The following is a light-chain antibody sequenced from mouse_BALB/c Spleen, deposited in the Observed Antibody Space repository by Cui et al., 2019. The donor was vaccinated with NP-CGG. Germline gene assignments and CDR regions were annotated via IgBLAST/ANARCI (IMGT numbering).Light chain of an antibody. V-gene: IGLV1*01. CDR2: GTN. J-gene: IGLJ1*01. CDR1: TGTVTTSNY. Sequence: VVTRESTLTTSPGETVTLTCRPSTGTVTTSNYANWVQEEPDHLFTGLIGGTNNRAPGVPARFSGSLIGDKAALTITGAQTEDEAIYFCALWYSNHWVFGGGTKLTVL. CDR3: ALWYSNHWV.